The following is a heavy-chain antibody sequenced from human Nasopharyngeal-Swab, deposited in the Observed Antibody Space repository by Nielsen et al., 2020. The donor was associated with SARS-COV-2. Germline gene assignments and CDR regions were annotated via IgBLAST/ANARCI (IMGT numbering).Heavy chain of an antibody. CDR3: ARHQEFTIFGVVIRGAFDI. V-gene: IGHV4-39*01. CDR2: IYYSGST. CDR1: GGSISSSSYY. J-gene: IGHJ3*02. D-gene: IGHD3-3*01. Sequence: SATLSLTCTVSGGSISSSSYYWGWIRQPPGKGLEWIGSIYYSGSTYYNPSLKNRVTISVDTSKNQISLELSSVTAADTAVHYCARHQEFTIFGVVIRGAFDIWGQGTMVTVSS.